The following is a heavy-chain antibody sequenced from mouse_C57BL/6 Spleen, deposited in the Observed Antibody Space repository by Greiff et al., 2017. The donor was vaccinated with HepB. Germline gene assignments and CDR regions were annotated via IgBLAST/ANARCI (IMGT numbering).Heavy chain of an antibody. CDR2: INPSNGGT. J-gene: IGHJ4*01. CDR1: GYTFTSYW. V-gene: IGHV1-53*01. D-gene: IGHD2-5*01. CDR3: ARCYSTSYAMDY. Sequence: VQRQQSGAELVKPGASVKLSCKASGYTFTSYWMHWVKQRPGQGLEWIGNINPSNGGTNYNEKFKSKATLTVDKSSSTAYMQLSSLTSEDSAVYYCARCYSTSYAMDYWGQGTSVTVSS.